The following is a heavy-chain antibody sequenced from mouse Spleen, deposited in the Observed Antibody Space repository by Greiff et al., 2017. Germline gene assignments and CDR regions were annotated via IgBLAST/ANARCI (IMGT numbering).Heavy chain of an antibody. CDR3: ARRGLGWAMDY. CDR2: ISSGGSYT. Sequence: EVKVVESGGGLVKPGGSLKLSCAASGFTFSSYAMSWVRQTPEKRLEWVATISSGGSYTYYPDSVKGRFTISRDNAKNTLYLQMSSLRSEDTAMYYCARRGLGWAMDYWGQGTSVTVSS. V-gene: IGHV5-9-1*01. CDR1: GFTFSSYA. D-gene: IGHD1-2*01. J-gene: IGHJ4*01.